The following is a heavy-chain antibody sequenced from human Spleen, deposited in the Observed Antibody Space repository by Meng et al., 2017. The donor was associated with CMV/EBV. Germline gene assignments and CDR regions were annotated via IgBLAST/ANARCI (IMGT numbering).Heavy chain of an antibody. D-gene: IGHD3-3*01. J-gene: IGHJ4*02. CDR3: AKGLVYDFWSGYYVDY. Sequence: FTFSSYAMSWGRQAPGKGLEWVAAISGRGGSTYYADSVKGRFTISRDNSKNTVSLQMNSLRAEDTAVYYCAKGLVYDFWSGYYVDYWGQGTLVTVSS. CDR1: FTFSSYA. CDR2: ISGRGGST. V-gene: IGHV3-23*01.